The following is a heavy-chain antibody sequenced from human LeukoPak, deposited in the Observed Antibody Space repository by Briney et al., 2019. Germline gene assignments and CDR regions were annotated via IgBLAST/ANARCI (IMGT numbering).Heavy chain of an antibody. Sequence: GGSLRLSCAASGFTFSSYAMSWVPQAPGKGLEWVSAISGSGGSTYYADSVKGRFTISRDNSKNTLYLQMNSLRAEDTAVYYCASEYRVTIFGVVSRPVDYWGQGTLVTVSS. D-gene: IGHD3-3*01. CDR2: ISGSGGST. V-gene: IGHV3-23*01. J-gene: IGHJ4*02. CDR1: GFTFSSYA. CDR3: ASEYRVTIFGVVSRPVDY.